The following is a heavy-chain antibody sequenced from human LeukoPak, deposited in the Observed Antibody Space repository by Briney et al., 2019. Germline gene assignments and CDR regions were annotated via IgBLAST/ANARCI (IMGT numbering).Heavy chain of an antibody. V-gene: IGHV3-9*03. J-gene: IGHJ4*02. CDR1: GFTFDDFA. CDR2: ISWNSNSK. D-gene: IGHD6-13*01. CDR3: AKDTSSSWYAAYFDY. Sequence: GRSLRLPCAASGFTFDDFATHWVRQAPGKGLEWVSGISWNSNSKAYADSVKGRFTISRDNAKNSLYLQMNSLRAEDMALCYCAKDTSSSWYAAYFDYWGQGTLVTVSS.